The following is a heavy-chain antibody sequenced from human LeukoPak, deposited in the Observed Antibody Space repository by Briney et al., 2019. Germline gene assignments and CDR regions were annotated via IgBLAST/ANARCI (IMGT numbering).Heavy chain of an antibody. V-gene: IGHV1-2*06. J-gene: IGHJ4*02. CDR1: VYTFTGYY. CDR3: ARVRTHGGNGDY. CDR2: INPNSGGT. D-gene: IGHD4-23*01. Sequence: ASVTVSCKASVYTFTGYYMHWVRQAPGQGLEWMGRINPNSGGTNYAQKFQGRVTMTRETSISTAYMELSRLRSDDTAVYYCARVRTHGGNGDYWGQGTLVTVSS.